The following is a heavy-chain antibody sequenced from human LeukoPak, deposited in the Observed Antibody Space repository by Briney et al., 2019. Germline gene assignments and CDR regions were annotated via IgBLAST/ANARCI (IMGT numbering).Heavy chain of an antibody. D-gene: IGHD2-2*02. CDR3: ARGDIVVVPAATPYYYYMDV. CDR1: GFTFSSYS. J-gene: IGHJ6*03. V-gene: IGHV3-21*01. Sequence: GGSLRLSCAASGFTFSSYSMNWVRQAPGKGLEWVSSISSSSSYIYYADSVKGRFTISRDNAKNSLYLQMNSLRAEDTAVYYCARGDIVVVPAATPYYYYMDVWAREPWSPSP. CDR2: ISSSSSYI.